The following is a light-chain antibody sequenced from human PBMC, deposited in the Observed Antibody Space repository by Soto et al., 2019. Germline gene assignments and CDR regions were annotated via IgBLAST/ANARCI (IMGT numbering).Light chain of an antibody. CDR3: QQYGSSLLT. Sequence: EIVLTQSPGTLSLSPGERATLSCRASQSVSSSYLAWYQQKPGQAPRLLIYGASSRATGIPARFIGSGSGTDFTLTNSRLEPEDFAVYYCQQYGSSLLTFGGGTKVLIK. J-gene: IGKJ4*01. CDR1: QSVSSSY. V-gene: IGKV3-20*01. CDR2: GAS.